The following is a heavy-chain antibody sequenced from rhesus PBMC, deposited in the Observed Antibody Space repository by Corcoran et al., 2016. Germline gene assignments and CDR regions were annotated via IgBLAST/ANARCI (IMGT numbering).Heavy chain of an antibody. CDR3: TCSGVIVGGLDS. CDR1: GFTFSSYD. V-gene: IGHV3-100*02. Sequence: EVQLVESGGGLVQPGGSLRLSCADSGFTFSSYDMTWVRQAPGKGLEWFSVIRVSGGTIYCGDYVKGRFNIPRDNANNSRCRQMNSLRAEDTAVYYCTCSGVIVGGLDSWGQGVIVTVSS. CDR2: IRVSGGTI. J-gene: IGHJ6*01. D-gene: IGHD2-39*02.